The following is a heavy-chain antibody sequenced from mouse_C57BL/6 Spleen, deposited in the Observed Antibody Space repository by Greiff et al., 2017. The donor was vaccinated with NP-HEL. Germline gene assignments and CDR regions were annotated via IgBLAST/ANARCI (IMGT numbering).Heavy chain of an antibody. D-gene: IGHD1-1*01. CDR2: ISDGGSYT. CDR1: GFTFSSYA. V-gene: IGHV5-4*01. CDR3: ARVRLLRYPWFAY. J-gene: IGHJ3*01. Sequence: DVQLQESGGGLVKPGGSLKLSCAASGFTFSSYAMSWVRQTPEKRLEWVATISDGGSYTYYPDNVKGRFTISRDNAKNNLYLQMSHLKSEDTAMYYCARVRLLRYPWFAYWGQGTLVTVSA.